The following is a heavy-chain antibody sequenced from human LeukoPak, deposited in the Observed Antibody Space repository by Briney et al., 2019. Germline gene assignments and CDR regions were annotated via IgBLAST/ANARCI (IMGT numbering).Heavy chain of an antibody. CDR3: ARTPYSGGKRDGFFDY. J-gene: IGHJ4*02. CDR1: GGSISSYY. D-gene: IGHD1-26*01. Sequence: SETLSLTCTVSGGSISSYYWSWIRQPAGKGLEWIGRIYTSGSTNYNPSLKSRVTMSVDTSKNQFSLKLSSVTAADTAVYYCARTPYSGGKRDGFFDYWGQGTLVTVSS. CDR2: IYTSGST. V-gene: IGHV4-4*07.